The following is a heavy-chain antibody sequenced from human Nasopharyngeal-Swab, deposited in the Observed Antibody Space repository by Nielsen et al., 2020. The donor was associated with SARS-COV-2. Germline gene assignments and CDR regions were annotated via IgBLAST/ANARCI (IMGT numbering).Heavy chain of an antibody. Sequence: ASVKVSCKASGYTFTSYDINWVRQATGQGLEWMGWMNPNSGNTGYAQKFQGRVTMTRNTSISTAYMELSSLRSEDTAVYYCARSRRSNYYGSGSYYNIKTDAFDIWGQGTMVT. V-gene: IGHV1-8*01. CDR3: ARSRRSNYYGSGSYYNIKTDAFDI. J-gene: IGHJ3*02. D-gene: IGHD3-10*01. CDR1: GYTFTSYD. CDR2: MNPNSGNT.